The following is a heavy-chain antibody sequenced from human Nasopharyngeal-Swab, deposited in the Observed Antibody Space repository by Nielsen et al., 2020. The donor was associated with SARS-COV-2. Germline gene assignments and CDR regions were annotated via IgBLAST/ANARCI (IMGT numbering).Heavy chain of an antibody. D-gene: IGHD3-3*01. V-gene: IGHV3-21*01. CDR2: IRGSGSYV. Sequence: GESLKISCAGSGFTFNSYSMIWVRQVPGEGLEWVSSIRGSGSYVYYADSVKGRFTISKDSAKNSLYLQMNSLRAEDTAVYYCARDGLDYDFWSAYFMDVWGQGTTVTVSS. J-gene: IGHJ6*02. CDR1: GFTFNSYS. CDR3: ARDGLDYDFWSAYFMDV.